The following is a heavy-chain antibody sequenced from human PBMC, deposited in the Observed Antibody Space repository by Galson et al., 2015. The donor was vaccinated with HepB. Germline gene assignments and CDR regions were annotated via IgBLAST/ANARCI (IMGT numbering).Heavy chain of an antibody. CDR3: ARETGSWYGMIDS. V-gene: IGHV1-2*06. CDR2: VNPNSGGT. D-gene: IGHD2-15*01. CDR1: GYAFTDYY. J-gene: IGHJ4*02. Sequence: SVKVSCKASGYAFTDYYIHWVRQAPGQGLEWMGRVNPNSGGTNYAQKFQGRVTMTRDTSISTAYMELSRLTSDDTAVFYCARETGSWYGMIDSWGQGTLVTVSS.